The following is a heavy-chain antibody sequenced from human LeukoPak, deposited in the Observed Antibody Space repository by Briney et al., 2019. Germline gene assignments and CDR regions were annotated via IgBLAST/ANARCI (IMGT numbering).Heavy chain of an antibody. CDR3: TRDSPSGWSGVDY. CDR2: IRSKAYGGTT. D-gene: IGHD6-19*01. Sequence: GSLRLSCTASGFTFGDYAMSWFRQAPGKGLEWVGFIRSKAYGGTTEYAASVKGRFTISRDDSKSIAYLQMNSLKTEDTAVYYCTRDSPSGWSGVDYWGQGTLVTVSS. CDR1: GFTFGDYA. V-gene: IGHV3-49*03. J-gene: IGHJ4*02.